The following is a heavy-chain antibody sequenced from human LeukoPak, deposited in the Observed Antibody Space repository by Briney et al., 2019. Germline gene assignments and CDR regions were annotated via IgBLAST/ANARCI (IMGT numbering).Heavy chain of an antibody. Sequence: ASVKVSCKASGYSFTTYGISWVRQAPGQGFEWMGWISTYNGNTNNAQKLQGRVTMTTDTSTSTAYMELRSLRSDDTAIYYCARGHYDIDYWGQGTLVTVSS. CDR2: ISTYNGNT. CDR1: GYSFTTYG. D-gene: IGHD3-22*01. J-gene: IGHJ4*02. CDR3: ARGHYDIDY. V-gene: IGHV1-18*01.